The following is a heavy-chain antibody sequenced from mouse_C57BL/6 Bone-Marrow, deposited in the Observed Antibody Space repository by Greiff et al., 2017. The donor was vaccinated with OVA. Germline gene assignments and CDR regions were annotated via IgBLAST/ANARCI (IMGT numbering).Heavy chain of an antibody. CDR1: GYAFSSSW. V-gene: IGHV1-82*01. J-gene: IGHJ2*01. CDR3: ATTAQAFFDY. CDR2: IYPGDGDT. D-gene: IGHD3-2*02. Sequence: VQLQQSGPELVKPGASVKISCKASGYAFSSSWMNWVKQRPGKGLEWIGRIYPGDGDTNYNGKFKGKATLTADKSSSTAYMQLSSLTSEDSAVYFCATTAQAFFDYWGQGTTRTVSS.